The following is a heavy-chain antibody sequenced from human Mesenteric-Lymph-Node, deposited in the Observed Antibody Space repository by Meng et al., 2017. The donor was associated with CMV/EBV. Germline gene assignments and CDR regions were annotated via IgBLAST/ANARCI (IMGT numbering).Heavy chain of an antibody. CDR2: VNPHNGGT. Sequence: ASVKVSCKFSGHTFGAYYFHWVRQAPGQGLEWMGWVNPHNGGTDYAQKFQGRVTMTRDTSISTAYMELSSLKSDDTAVYYCARAYYYDSSGYTIWGQGTLVTVSS. V-gene: IGHV1-2*02. CDR3: ARAYYYDSSGYTI. CDR1: GHTFGAYY. D-gene: IGHD3-22*01. J-gene: IGHJ4*02.